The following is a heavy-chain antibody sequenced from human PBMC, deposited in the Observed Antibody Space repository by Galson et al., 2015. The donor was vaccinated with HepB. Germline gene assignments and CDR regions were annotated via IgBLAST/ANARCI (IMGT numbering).Heavy chain of an antibody. CDR2: ISWNSGSI. J-gene: IGHJ4*02. CDR1: GFTFDDYA. V-gene: IGHV3-9*01. Sequence: SLRLSCAASGFTFDDYAMHWVRQAPGKGLEWVSGISWNSGSIGYADSVRGRFTISRDNAKNSLYLQMNSLRAEDTALYYCAKDMGGYCSGGSCHYFDYWGQGTLVTVSS. CDR3: AKDMGGYCSGGSCHYFDY. D-gene: IGHD2-15*01.